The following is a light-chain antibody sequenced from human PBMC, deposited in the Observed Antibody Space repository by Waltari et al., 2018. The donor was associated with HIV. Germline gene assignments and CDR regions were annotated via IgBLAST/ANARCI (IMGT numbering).Light chain of an antibody. CDR2: TND. V-gene: IGLV1-44*01. CDR3: AAWDDSLNGQV. CDR1: SSNIRSHT. J-gene: IGLJ3*02. Sequence: QSVLTQPPSASGTPGQRGAIPCSGSSSNIRSHTVNWYQRLPGTAPKLLNYTNDQRPSGVPDRFSGSKSVTSASLAISGLQSEDEADYYCAAWDDSLNGQVFGGGTKLTVL.